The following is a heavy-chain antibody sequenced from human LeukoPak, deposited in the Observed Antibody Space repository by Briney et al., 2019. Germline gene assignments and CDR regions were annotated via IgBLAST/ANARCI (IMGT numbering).Heavy chain of an antibody. CDR3: ARATVTTTRYNWFDP. D-gene: IGHD4-17*01. CDR1: GGSTTGYF. CDR2: VYYKGDT. J-gene: IGHJ5*02. Sequence: SETLSLTCSVSGGSTTGYFWTWIRQPPGKGPEWIGYVYYKGDTSYSPSLDSRVSISVDTSKKQFSLKLSSVTAADTAMYYCARATVTTTRYNWFDPWGQGTLVTVSS. V-gene: IGHV4-59*08.